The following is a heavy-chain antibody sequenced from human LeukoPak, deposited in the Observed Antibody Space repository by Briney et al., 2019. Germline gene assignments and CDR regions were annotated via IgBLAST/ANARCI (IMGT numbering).Heavy chain of an antibody. CDR3: ARDRAYSTLDF. D-gene: IGHD4-11*01. CDR2: INVDDSSK. CDR1: GFTFGTSW. J-gene: IGHJ4*02. V-gene: IGHV3-7*01. Sequence: TGGSLRLSCAASGFTFGTSWMTWVRQAPGKGLERVAIINVDDSSKSYLDSVKGRFTISRDNAKNSLYLQINNLRAEDTAVYYCARDRAYSTLDFWGQGTLVAVSS.